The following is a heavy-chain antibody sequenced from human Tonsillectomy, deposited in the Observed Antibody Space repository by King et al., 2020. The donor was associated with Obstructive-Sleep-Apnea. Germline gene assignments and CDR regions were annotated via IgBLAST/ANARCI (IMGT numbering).Heavy chain of an antibody. CDR2: TSTYNGNT. CDR3: AKVEGQRGSGTWYYFDY. CDR1: GYTFTTYG. V-gene: IGHV1-18*04. Sequence: VQLVESGAEVKKPGASVTVSCKASGYTFTTYGISWVRQAPGQGLEWMGWTSTYNGNTKYTQKLQGRVTMTTDTSTSTAYMELRSLRSDDTAAYYCAKVEGQRGSGTWYYFDYWGQGTLVTVSS. D-gene: IGHD3-10*01. J-gene: IGHJ4*02.